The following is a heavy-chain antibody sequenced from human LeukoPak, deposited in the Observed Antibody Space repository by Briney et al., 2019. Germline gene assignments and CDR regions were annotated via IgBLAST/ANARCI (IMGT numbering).Heavy chain of an antibody. V-gene: IGHV4-34*01. Sequence: SQTLSLTCAVYGGSFSGYYCSWIRQPPGKGLEWIGEINHSGSTNYNPSLKSRVTISVDTSKTQFSLKLSSVTAADTAVYYCARSLYYEGAFDIWGQGTMVTVSS. D-gene: IGHD3-22*01. CDR3: ARSLYYEGAFDI. CDR2: INHSGST. CDR1: GGSFSGYY. J-gene: IGHJ3*02.